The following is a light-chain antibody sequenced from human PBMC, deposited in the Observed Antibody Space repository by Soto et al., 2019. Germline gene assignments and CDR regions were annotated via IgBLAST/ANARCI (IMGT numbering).Light chain of an antibody. CDR1: TGAVTSGNF. Sequence: QAVVTQEPSLSVSPGGTVTLTCASSTGAVTSGNFPYWFQQKPGQAPRTLIHETSNKHSWTPARFSGSLLGGKAALTLSGAQPEDEADYYCAAWDDSLNGVVFGGGTKLTVL. J-gene: IGLJ2*01. V-gene: IGLV7-46*01. CDR2: ETS. CDR3: AAWDDSLNGVV.